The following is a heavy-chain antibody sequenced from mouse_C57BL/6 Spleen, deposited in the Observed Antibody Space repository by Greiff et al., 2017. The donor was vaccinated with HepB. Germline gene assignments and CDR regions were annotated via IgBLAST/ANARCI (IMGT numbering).Heavy chain of an antibody. D-gene: IGHD2-5*01. V-gene: IGHV14-4*01. J-gene: IGHJ4*01. CDR1: GFNIKDDY. Sequence: LVESGAELVRPGASVKLSCTASGFNIKDDYMHWVKQRPEQGLEWIGWIDPENGDTEYASKFQGKATITADTSSNTAYLQLSSLTSEDTAVYYCTTSNYGMDYWGQGTSVTVSS. CDR2: IDPENGDT. CDR3: TTSNYGMDY.